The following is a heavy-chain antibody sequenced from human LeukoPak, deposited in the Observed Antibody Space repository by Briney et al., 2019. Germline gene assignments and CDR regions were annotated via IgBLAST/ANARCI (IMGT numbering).Heavy chain of an antibody. D-gene: IGHD5-24*01. V-gene: IGHV5-51*01. Sequence: GESLKISCKGSGYNFPTYWIGWVRQMPGKGLEWMGIIYPSDSDTRYSPSFQGQVIISADKFISTAYLQWSSLKASDTAMYYCARLGGRELRYWGQGTLVTVSS. J-gene: IGHJ4*02. CDR2: IYPSDSDT. CDR1: GYNFPTYW. CDR3: ARLGGRELRY.